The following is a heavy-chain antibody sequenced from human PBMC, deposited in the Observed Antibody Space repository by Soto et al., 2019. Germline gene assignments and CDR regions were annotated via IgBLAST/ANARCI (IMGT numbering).Heavy chain of an antibody. CDR3: ARAEAVYDFWSGYSSPWFDP. CDR1: GYTFTNFG. CDR2: ISAYNGNT. V-gene: IGHV1-18*01. J-gene: IGHJ5*02. Sequence: ASVKVSCKASGYTFTNFGISWVRQAPGQGLEWMGWISAYNGNTNSAQKFQDRVTMTTDTSTSTAYMELRSLRSDDTAIYYCARAEAVYDFWSGYSSPWFDPWGQGTLVTVSS. D-gene: IGHD3-3*01.